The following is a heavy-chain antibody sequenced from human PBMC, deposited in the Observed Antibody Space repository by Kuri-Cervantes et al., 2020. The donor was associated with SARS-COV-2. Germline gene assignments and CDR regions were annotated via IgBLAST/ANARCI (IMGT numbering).Heavy chain of an antibody. CDR2: VYYSGST. V-gene: IGHV4-39*01. CDR3: VRPGGFLDV. Sequence: SETLSLTCAVSGGSISSSSYYWSWFRQPPGKGLEWIGSVYYSGSTYYNPSLKSRVTIPVDTSNNQFSLKLRSVTAADTAVYYCVRPGGFLDVWGKGTTVTVSS. J-gene: IGHJ6*04. CDR1: GGSISSSSYY. D-gene: IGHD4-23*01.